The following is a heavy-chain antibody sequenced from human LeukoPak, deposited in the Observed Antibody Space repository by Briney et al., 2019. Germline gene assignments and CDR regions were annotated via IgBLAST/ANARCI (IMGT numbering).Heavy chain of an antibody. CDR3: AKSQTRSPDAFDI. V-gene: IGHV3-23*01. CDR1: GFTFSSYG. J-gene: IGHJ3*02. Sequence: GGSLRLSCAASGFTFSSYGMSWVRQAPGKGLEWVSAISGSGGSTYYADSVKGRFTISRDNSKNTLYLQMNSLRAEDTAVYYCAKSQTRSPDAFDIWGQGTMVTVSS. CDR2: ISGSGGST.